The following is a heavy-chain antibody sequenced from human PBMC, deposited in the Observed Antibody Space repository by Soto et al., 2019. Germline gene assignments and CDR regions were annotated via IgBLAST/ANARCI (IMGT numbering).Heavy chain of an antibody. CDR3: ARDHHYYDSSGYYSFDY. J-gene: IGHJ4*02. CDR1: GGTFSSYA. D-gene: IGHD3-22*01. Sequence: QVQLVQSGAEVKKPGSSEKVSCKASGGTFSSYAISWVRQAPGQGLEWMGGIIPIFGTANYAQKFQGRVTITADESTSTAYMELSSLRSEDTAVYYCARDHHYYDSSGYYSFDYWGQGTLVTVSS. V-gene: IGHV1-69*01. CDR2: IIPIFGTA.